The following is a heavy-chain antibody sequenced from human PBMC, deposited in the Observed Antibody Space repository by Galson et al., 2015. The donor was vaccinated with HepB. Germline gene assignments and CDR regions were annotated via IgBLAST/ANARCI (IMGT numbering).Heavy chain of an antibody. D-gene: IGHD3-10*01. CDR1: GYSFTSYW. CDR2: IDPSDSYT. V-gene: IGHV5-10-1*01. J-gene: IGHJ6*02. CDR3: ARQSGPTYGSGFYGMDV. Sequence: QSGAEVKKPGESLRISCKGSGYSFTSYWISWVRQMPGKGLEWMGRIDPSDSYTNYSPSFQGHVTTSADKSISTAYLQWSSLKASDTAMYYCARQSGPTYGSGFYGMDVWGQGTTVTVSS.